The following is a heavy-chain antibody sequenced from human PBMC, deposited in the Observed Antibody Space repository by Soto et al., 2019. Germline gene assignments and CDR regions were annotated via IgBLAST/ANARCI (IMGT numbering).Heavy chain of an antibody. CDR2: TGISGRTT. D-gene: IGHD1-20*01. CDR1: GFTVTTYA. J-gene: IGHJ4*02. Sequence: LRLSCAASGFTVTTYAMIWVRQAPGKGLEWVSTTGISGRTTYYADSVKGRFTVSRDDSKNTLDLQMSSLRADDTAVYYCATVHNTSRSFDYWGQGTLVTVSS. V-gene: IGHV3-23*01. CDR3: ATVHNTSRSFDY.